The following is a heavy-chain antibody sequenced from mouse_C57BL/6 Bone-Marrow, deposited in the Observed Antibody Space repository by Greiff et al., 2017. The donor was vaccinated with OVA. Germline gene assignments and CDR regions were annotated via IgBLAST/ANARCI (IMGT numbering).Heavy chain of an antibody. CDR2: ISSGSSTI. CDR3: ARGRYYLFAY. CDR1: GFTFSDYG. J-gene: IGHJ3*01. D-gene: IGHD5-5*01. V-gene: IGHV5-17*01. Sequence: EVKLLESGGGLVKPGGSLKLSCAASGFTFSDYGMHWVRQAPEKGLEWVAYISSGSSTIYYADTVKGRFTFSRDNAKNTLFLQMTSLRAEDTAMYYCARGRYYLFAYWGQGTLVTVSA.